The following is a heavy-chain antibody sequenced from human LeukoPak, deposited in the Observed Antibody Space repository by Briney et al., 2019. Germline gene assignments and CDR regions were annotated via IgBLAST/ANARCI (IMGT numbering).Heavy chain of an antibody. V-gene: IGHV1-2*02. J-gene: IGHJ5*02. CDR2: INPNSGGT. D-gene: IGHD3-10*01. CDR1: GYTFTGYY. Sequence: ASVKVSCKASGYTFTGYYMHWVRQAPGQGLEWMGWINPNSGGTNYAQKFQGRVTVTRDTSISTAYMELSRLRSDDTAVYYCARGRSYYGSGSSPFDPWGQGTLVTVSS. CDR3: ARGRSYYGSGSSPFDP.